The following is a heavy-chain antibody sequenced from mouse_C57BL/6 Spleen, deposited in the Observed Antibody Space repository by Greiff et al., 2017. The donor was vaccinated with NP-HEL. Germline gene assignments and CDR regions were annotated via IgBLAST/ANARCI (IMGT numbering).Heavy chain of an antibody. V-gene: IGHV1-76*01. CDR3: ARSEEGITAVVPFDY. Sequence: VQLQQSGAELVRPGASVKLSCKASGYTFTDYYINWVKQRPGQGLEWIARIYPGSGNTYYNEKFKGKATLTAENSSSTAYMQLSSLTSEDSAVYFCARSEEGITAVVPFDYWGQGTTLTVSS. CDR2: IYPGSGNT. J-gene: IGHJ2*01. D-gene: IGHD1-1*01. CDR1: GYTFTDYY.